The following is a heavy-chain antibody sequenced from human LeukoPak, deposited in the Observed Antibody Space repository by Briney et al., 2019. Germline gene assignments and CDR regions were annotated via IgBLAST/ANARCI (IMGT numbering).Heavy chain of an antibody. CDR2: LYSGESA. CDR1: GFTVSTNY. D-gene: IGHD3-10*01. V-gene: IGHV3-53*01. J-gene: IGHJ2*01. Sequence: GGSLRLSCAASGFTVSTNYMSWVRQAPGGGLEWVSILYSGESAYYADSVKGRFTVSRDSSKNTLFLQTNALRAEDTAVYYCARVGDHYHWYLDVWGRGTLVTVSS. CDR3: ARVGDHYHWYLDV.